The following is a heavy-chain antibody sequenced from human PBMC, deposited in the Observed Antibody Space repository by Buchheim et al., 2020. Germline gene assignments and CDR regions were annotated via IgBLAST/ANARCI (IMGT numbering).Heavy chain of an antibody. V-gene: IGHV3-48*01. Sequence: EVQLVESGGGVVQWGGSLRLSCAASGFTFSSYSMNWVRQAPGKGLEWVSYISSSNSSIHYADSVKGRFTTSRDDAKNALFLQMNSLRAEDTAVYYCAKIGVPSSSVNWFDSWGQGTL. CDR2: ISSSNSSI. J-gene: IGHJ5*01. CDR1: GFTFSSYS. D-gene: IGHD6-13*01. CDR3: AKIGVPSSSVNWFDS.